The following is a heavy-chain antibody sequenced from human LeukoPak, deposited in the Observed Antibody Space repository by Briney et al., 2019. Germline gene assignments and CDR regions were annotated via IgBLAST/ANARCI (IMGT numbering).Heavy chain of an antibody. CDR3: ARDGDSSGYTFDY. J-gene: IGHJ4*02. CDR2: IYYSGST. CDR1: GGSISSYY. V-gene: IGHV4-59*01. Sequence: PSETLSLTCTVSGGSISSYYWSWIRQPPGKGLEWIGYIYYSGSTNYNPSLKSRVTISVDTSENQFSLKLSSVTAADTAVYYCARDGDSSGYTFDYWGQGTLVTVSS. D-gene: IGHD3-22*01.